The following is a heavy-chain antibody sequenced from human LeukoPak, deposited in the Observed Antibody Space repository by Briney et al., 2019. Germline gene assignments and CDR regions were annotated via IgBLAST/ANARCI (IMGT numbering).Heavy chain of an antibody. V-gene: IGHV1-18*01. CDR1: GYTFTSYG. Sequence: ASVKVSCKASGYTFTSYGISWVRQAPGQGLEWMGWISAYNGNTNYTQKLQGRVTMTTDTSTSTAYMELSRLRSDDTAVYYCARGHDSSSSVLGYYYYMDVWGKGTTVTVSS. CDR2: ISAYNGNT. CDR3: ARGHDSSSSVLGYYYYMDV. J-gene: IGHJ6*03. D-gene: IGHD6-6*01.